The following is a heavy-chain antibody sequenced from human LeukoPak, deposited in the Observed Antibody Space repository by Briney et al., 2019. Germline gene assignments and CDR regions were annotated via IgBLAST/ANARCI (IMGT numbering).Heavy chain of an antibody. CDR3: ARAVRRDGYNYEAEREGY. V-gene: IGHV3-30-3*01. CDR2: ISYDGSNK. J-gene: IGHJ4*02. D-gene: IGHD5-24*01. Sequence: GSLRLSCAASGFTSSSYAMHWVRQAPGKGLEWVAVISYDGSNKYYADSVKGRFTISRDNSKNTLYLQMNSLRAEDTAVYYCARAVRRDGYNYEAEREGYWGQGTLVTVSS. CDR1: GFTSSSYA.